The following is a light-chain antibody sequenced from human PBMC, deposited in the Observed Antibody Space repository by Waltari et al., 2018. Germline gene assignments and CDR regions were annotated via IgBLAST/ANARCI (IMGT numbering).Light chain of an antibody. CDR3: CSYAGLGIYV. CDR2: EVT. CDR1: SRDVGNYNL. V-gene: IGLV2-23*02. Sequence: QSGLTQPASVSASPGQSITTSCTGTSRDVGNYNLVSWYQQYPGKAPKLMVYEVTKRTSGVSDRFSGSKSGNTASLTIYGLQSEDEADYYCCSYAGLGIYVFGTGTKVTVL. J-gene: IGLJ1*01.